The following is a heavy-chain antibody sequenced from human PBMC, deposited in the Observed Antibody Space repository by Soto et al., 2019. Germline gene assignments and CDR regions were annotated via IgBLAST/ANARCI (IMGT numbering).Heavy chain of an antibody. CDR1: GYTFTSYA. CDR2: INANSGGT. J-gene: IGHJ3*02. V-gene: IGHV1-2*04. D-gene: IGHD2-15*01. CDR3: ASTYSPRDAFDI. Sequence: ASVKVSCKASGYTFTSYAICWVRQAPGQGLEWMGWINANSGGTNYAQKFQGWVTMTRDTSISTAYMELSRLRSDDTAVYYCASTYSPRDAFDIWGQGTMVTVSS.